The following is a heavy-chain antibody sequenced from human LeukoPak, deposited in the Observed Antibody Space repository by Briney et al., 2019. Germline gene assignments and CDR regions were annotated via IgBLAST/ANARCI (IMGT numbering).Heavy chain of an antibody. Sequence: SETLSLTCNVSGASMGSNYWSWIRQPPGKGLEWIDYIYHSGNTNYSPSLESRVTMSVDESKNQFSLRVHFVSAADMAVYYCASTRRAAVAGRFDSWGQGTLVTVSS. CDR2: IYHSGNT. J-gene: IGHJ4*02. CDR1: GASMGSNY. CDR3: ASTRRAAVAGRFDS. D-gene: IGHD6-19*01. V-gene: IGHV4-4*09.